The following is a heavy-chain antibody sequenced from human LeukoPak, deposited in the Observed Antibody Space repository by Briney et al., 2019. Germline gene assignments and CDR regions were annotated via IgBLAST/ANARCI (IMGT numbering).Heavy chain of an antibody. J-gene: IGHJ4*02. CDR2: ISGSDSSI. D-gene: IGHD3-22*01. V-gene: IGHV3-11*04. CDR3: ARGYDSSGYYYGDY. CDR1: GFTFSDLY. Sequence: PGGSLRLSCAASGFTFSDLYMSWIRQAPGKGLEWVSYISGSDSSIYYADSVRGRFTISRDNAKNSLYLQMNSLRAEDTAVYYCARGYDSSGYYYGDYWGQGTLVTVSS.